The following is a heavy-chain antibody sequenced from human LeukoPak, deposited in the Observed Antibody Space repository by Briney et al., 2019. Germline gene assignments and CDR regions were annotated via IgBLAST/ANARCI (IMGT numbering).Heavy chain of an antibody. CDR1: GGTFSSYT. CDR3: ARAPSDYYDSSGYGWFDP. V-gene: IGHV1-69*02. Sequence: ASVKVSCKASGGTFSSYTISWVRQAPGQGLEWMGRIIPILGIANYAQEFQGRVTITADKSTSTAYMELSSLRSEDTAVYYCARAPSDYYDSSGYGWFDPWGQGTLVTVSS. CDR2: IIPILGIA. J-gene: IGHJ5*02. D-gene: IGHD3-22*01.